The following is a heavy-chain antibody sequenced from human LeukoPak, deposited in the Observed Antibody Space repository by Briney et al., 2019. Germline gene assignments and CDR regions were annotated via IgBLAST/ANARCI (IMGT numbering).Heavy chain of an antibody. Sequence: SQTLSLTCTVSGGSISSGDYYWRWIRQPPGKGLEWIGYIYYSGSTYYNPSLKSRVTISVDTSKNQFSLKLSSVTAADTAVYYCARDRVGATSPRYFDLWGRGTLVTVSS. V-gene: IGHV4-30-4*08. CDR3: ARDRVGATSPRYFDL. CDR1: GGSISSGDYY. CDR2: IYYSGST. J-gene: IGHJ2*01. D-gene: IGHD1-26*01.